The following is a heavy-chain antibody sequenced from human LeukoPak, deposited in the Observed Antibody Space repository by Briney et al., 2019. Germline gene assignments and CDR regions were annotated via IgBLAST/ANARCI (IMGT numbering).Heavy chain of an antibody. V-gene: IGHV4-59*01. CDR1: GGSISSYY. CDR3: ARVNGDYPNWFDP. D-gene: IGHD4-17*01. Sequence: PETLSLTCTVSGGSISSYYWSWIRQPPGKGLEWIGHIYYSGSTNYNPSLKSRDTITVDTSKNQYSLKLSSVTAADTAVYYCARVNGDYPNWFDPWGQGTLVTVSS. CDR2: IYYSGST. J-gene: IGHJ5*02.